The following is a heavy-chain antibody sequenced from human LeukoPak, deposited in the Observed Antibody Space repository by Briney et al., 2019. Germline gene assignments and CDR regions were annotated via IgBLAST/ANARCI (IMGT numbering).Heavy chain of an antibody. Sequence: PSETLSLTCTVSGGSISSYYWSWIRPPPGKGLEWIGHIYYSGTNYNPSLKSRITMSVDTSKNQFSLNLSSVTAADTAVYYCARQSWNGTYYYWGQGTLVTVSS. CDR3: ARQSWNGTYYY. V-gene: IGHV4-59*08. CDR2: IYYSGT. CDR1: GGSISSYY. D-gene: IGHD1-26*01. J-gene: IGHJ4*02.